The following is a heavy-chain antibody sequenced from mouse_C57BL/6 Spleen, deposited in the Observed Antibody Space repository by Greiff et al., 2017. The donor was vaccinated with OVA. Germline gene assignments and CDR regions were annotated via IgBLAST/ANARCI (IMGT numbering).Heavy chain of an antibody. J-gene: IGHJ3*01. Sequence: EVKLLESGGGLVQPGGSLKLSCAASGIDFSRYWMSWVRRAPGKGLEWIGEINPDSSTINYAPSLKDKFIISRDNAKNTLYLQMSKVRSEDTALYYCATPIYYDYGGFAYWGQGTLVTVSA. CDR3: ATPIYYDYGGFAY. CDR2: INPDSSTI. V-gene: IGHV4-1*01. D-gene: IGHD2-4*01. CDR1: GIDFSRYW.